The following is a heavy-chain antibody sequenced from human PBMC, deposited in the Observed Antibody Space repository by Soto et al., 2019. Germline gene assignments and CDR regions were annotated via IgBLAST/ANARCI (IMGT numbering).Heavy chain of an antibody. D-gene: IGHD6-19*01. CDR3: ARDCEAGTVTYYYYYGMDV. CDR2: SNSDGSST. Sequence: GGSLSDSGASSGFTFTSYWMHWVRQAPGKGLVWVALSNSDGSSTSYAYCVNGRFTIPRDNAKNTLYLHMTSLRAEDTAVYYCARDCEAGTVTYYYYYGMDVWGQGTTVTVSS. CDR1: GFTFTSYW. J-gene: IGHJ6*02. V-gene: IGHV3-74*01.